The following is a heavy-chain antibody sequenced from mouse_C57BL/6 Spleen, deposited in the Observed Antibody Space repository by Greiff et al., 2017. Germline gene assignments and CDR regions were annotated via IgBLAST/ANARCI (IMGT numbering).Heavy chain of an antibody. CDR1: GFNIKNTY. J-gene: IGHJ2*01. CDR2: IDPANGNT. V-gene: IGHV14-3*01. D-gene: IGHD2-1*01. Sequence: EVQLQQSVAELVRPGASVKLSCTASGFNIKNTYMHWVKQRPEQGLEWIGRIDPANGNTKYAPKFQGKATITADTSSNTAYLQLSSLTSGDTAIYYCASEPVYYGNYWGYFDYWGQGTTLTVSS. CDR3: ASEPVYYGNYWGYFDY.